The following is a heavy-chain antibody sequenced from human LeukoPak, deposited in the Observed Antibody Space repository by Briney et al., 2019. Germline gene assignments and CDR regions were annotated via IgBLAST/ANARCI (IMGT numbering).Heavy chain of an antibody. CDR1: GFTLDDSA. CDR2: ISGDGDNT. Sequence: GGSLRLSCVASGFTLDDSALHWVRQAPGKGLEWISLISGDGDNTYYADSVKGRFTISRDNSKNSLYLQMNSLRTEDTALYYCAKDRGSSWTYGMDVWGQGTTVTVSS. CDR3: AKDRGSSWTYGMDV. J-gene: IGHJ6*02. V-gene: IGHV3-43*02. D-gene: IGHD6-13*01.